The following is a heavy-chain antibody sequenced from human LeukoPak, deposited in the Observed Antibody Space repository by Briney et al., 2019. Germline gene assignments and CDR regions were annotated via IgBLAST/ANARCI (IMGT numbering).Heavy chain of an antibody. CDR2: INPNSGGT. Sequence: ASVKVSCKASGYTLTGYYMHWVRQAPGQGLEWMGWINPNSGGTKYAQKFQGRVTMTRDTSISAAYMELSSLRSDDTAVYYYARRGAVAGTTSGMDVWGQGTTVTVSS. V-gene: IGHV1-2*02. J-gene: IGHJ6*02. CDR3: ARRGAVAGTTSGMDV. CDR1: GYTLTGYY. D-gene: IGHD6-19*01.